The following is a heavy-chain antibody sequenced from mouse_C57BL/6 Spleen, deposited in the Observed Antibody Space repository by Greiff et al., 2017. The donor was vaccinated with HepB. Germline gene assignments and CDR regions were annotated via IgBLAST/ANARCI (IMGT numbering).Heavy chain of an antibody. D-gene: IGHD2-1*01. CDR1: GYAFSSSW. CDR2: IYPGDGDT. CDR3: ARWDGNRYYYAMDY. J-gene: IGHJ4*01. V-gene: IGHV1-82*01. Sequence: VQLQQSGPELVKPGASVKISCKASGYAFSSSWMNWVKQRPGKGLEWIGRIYPGDGDTNYNGKFKGKATLTADKSSSTAYMQLSSLTSEDSAVYFCARWDGNRYYYAMDYWGQGTSVTVSS.